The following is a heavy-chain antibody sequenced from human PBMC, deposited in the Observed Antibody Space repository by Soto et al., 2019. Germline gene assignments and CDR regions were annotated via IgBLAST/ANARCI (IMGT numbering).Heavy chain of an antibody. J-gene: IGHJ6*02. Sequence: PGESLKISCKGSGYSFTSYWISWVRQIPGKGLEWMGRIDPSDSYTNYSPSFQGHVTISADKSISTAYLQWSSLKASDTAMYYCARGDSSSSRYYYYGMDVWGQGTTVTVSS. D-gene: IGHD6-6*01. V-gene: IGHV5-10-1*01. CDR2: IDPSDSYT. CDR1: GYSFTSYW. CDR3: ARGDSSSSRYYYYGMDV.